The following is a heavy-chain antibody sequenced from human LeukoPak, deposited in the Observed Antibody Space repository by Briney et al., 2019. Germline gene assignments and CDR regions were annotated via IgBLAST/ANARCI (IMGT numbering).Heavy chain of an antibody. J-gene: IGHJ4*02. D-gene: IGHD6-6*01. CDR1: GGSFSGYY. V-gene: IGHV4-34*01. CDR3: ARGGGVYSSSAFDY. Sequence: PSETLSLTCAVYGGSFSGYYWSWIRQPPGKGLEWIGEINHSGSTNYNPSLKSRVTISVDTSKNQFSLKLSSVTAADTAVYYCARGGGVYSSSAFDYWGQGTLVTVSS. CDR2: INHSGST.